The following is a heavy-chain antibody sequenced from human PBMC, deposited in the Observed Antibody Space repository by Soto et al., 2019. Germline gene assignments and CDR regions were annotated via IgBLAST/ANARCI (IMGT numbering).Heavy chain of an antibody. CDR1: GGSISSYY. V-gene: IGHV4-59*08. D-gene: IGHD3-16*01. CDR2: IYYSGST. Sequence: QVQLQESGPGLVKPSETLSLTCTVSGGSISSYYWSWIRQPPGKGLEWIGYIYYSGSTKYNPSLKSRVTISVDTSKNQFSLKLSSVTAADTAVYYCARHQTDDYVWGSYLDYWGQGTLVTVS. J-gene: IGHJ4*02. CDR3: ARHQTDDYVWGSYLDY.